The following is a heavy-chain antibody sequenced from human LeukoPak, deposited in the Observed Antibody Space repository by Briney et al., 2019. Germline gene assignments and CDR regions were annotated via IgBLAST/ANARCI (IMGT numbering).Heavy chain of an antibody. D-gene: IGHD6-13*01. CDR1: GFTFDDYA. CDR3: AKGVAAAGRGVEYFQH. Sequence: PGGSLRLSCAAPGFTFDDYAMHWVRQAPGKGLEWVSGISWNSGSIGYADSVKGRFTISRDNAKNSLYLQMNSLRAEDTALYYCAKGVAAAGRGVEYFQHWGQGTLVTVSS. V-gene: IGHV3-9*01. J-gene: IGHJ1*01. CDR2: ISWNSGSI.